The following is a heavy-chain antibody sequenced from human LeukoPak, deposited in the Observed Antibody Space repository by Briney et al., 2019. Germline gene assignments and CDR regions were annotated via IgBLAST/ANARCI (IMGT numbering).Heavy chain of an antibody. J-gene: IGHJ4*02. CDR3: ARLGTYWSNYYFEY. CDR2: IYPGDSDT. Sequence: GESLKISCQGSGYSFTTYWIGWVRQMPGKGLECMGIIYPGDSDTRYSPSFQGQVTISADKSINTAYLQWSSLKDSDTAMYYCARLGTYWSNYYFEYWGQGTLVTVSS. D-gene: IGHD3-10*01. CDR1: GYSFTTYW. V-gene: IGHV5-51*01.